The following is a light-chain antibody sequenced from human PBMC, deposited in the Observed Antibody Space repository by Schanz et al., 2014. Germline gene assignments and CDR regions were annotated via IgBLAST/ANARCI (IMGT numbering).Light chain of an antibody. CDR2: QVN. CDR3: SSFTSTNTWV. V-gene: IGLV2-18*02. J-gene: IGLJ3*02. Sequence: QSALTQPPSVSGSPGQSVTISCTGSSSDVGRYNRVSWFQQPPGTAPKLMIFQVNSRPSGVPDRFSGSKFGNTASLTISGLQAEDESDYYCSSFTSTNTWVFGGGTKLTVL. CDR1: SSDVGRYNR.